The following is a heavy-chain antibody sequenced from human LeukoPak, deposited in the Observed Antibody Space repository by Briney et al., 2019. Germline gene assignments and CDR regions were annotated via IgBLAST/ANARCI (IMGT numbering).Heavy chain of an antibody. CDR3: ARWDGYNMGVDY. V-gene: IGHV4-59*01. CDR2: IYYSGST. J-gene: IGHJ4*02. D-gene: IGHD5-24*01. CDR1: GGSISSYY. Sequence: SETLSLTCTVSGGSISSYYWSWIRQPPGKGLELIGYIYYSGSTNYNPSLKSRVTISVDTSKNQFSLKLSSVTAADTAVYYCARWDGYNMGVDYWGQGTLVTVSS.